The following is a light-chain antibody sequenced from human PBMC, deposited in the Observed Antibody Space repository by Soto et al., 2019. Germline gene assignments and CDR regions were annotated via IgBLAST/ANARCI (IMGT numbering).Light chain of an antibody. CDR3: MQALQSLT. V-gene: IGKV2-28*01. CDR1: QILLYINTYNY. CDR2: FGS. Sequence: EIVMTQSPLTLPVTSGEPASVFCRSCQILLYINTYNYLDWYVQKPGQSPQLLIYFGSNRAPGVPDRFSGSGSGTDFTLKINRVEAEDVGTYYCMQALQSLTFGQGTRLEIK. J-gene: IGKJ5*01.